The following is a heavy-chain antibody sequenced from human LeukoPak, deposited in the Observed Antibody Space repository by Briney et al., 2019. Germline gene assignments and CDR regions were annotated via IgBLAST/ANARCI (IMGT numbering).Heavy chain of an antibody. CDR3: ARDPPSVAGMPNY. Sequence: PSETLSLTCAVYGGSFSGYYWSWIRQPPGKGLEWIGEINHSGSTNYNPSLKSRVTISVDTSKNQFSLKLSSVTAADTAVYYCARDPPSVAGMPNYWGQGTLVTVSS. CDR1: GGSFSGYY. D-gene: IGHD6-19*01. V-gene: IGHV4-34*01. CDR2: INHSGST. J-gene: IGHJ4*02.